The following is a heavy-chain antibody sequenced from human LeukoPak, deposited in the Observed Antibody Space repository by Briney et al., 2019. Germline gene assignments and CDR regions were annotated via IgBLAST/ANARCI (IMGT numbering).Heavy chain of an antibody. D-gene: IGHD3-10*01. Sequence: SETLSLTCTVSGDSISGYYWSWIRQSPGKGLEWLGYIYYGGSTKYNPSLESRVTISVDTAKNQFSLKLTSVTAADTAIYFCATRPYYYGSGFHGMDVWGQGTTVTVSS. CDR1: GDSISGYY. J-gene: IGHJ6*02. CDR2: IYYGGST. V-gene: IGHV4-59*01. CDR3: ATRPYYYGSGFHGMDV.